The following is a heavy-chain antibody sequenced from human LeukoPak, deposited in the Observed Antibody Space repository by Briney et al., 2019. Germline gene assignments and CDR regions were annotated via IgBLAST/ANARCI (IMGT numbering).Heavy chain of an antibody. CDR1: GFTFSDHY. D-gene: IGHD2-2*01. V-gene: IGHV3-23*01. CDR3: ARCTASCYANAFDV. CDR2: INGGGDAT. Sequence: PGGSLRLSCAASGFTFSDHYMDWVRQAPGKGLEWVSAINGGGDATEYADSVKGRFTISRDNSKKTLYLQMNSLRPEDTAVYYCARCTASCYANAFDVWDQGTLLTVSS. J-gene: IGHJ3*01.